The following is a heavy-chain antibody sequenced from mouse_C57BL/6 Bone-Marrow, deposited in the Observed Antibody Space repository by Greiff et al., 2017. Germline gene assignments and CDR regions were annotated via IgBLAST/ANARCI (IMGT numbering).Heavy chain of an antibody. Sequence: EVQLLESGGDLVKPGGSLKLSCAASGFTFSSYGMSWVRQTPGKRLEWVASISSGGSYTYYPDSVKGRFTISRDNAKNTLYLQMSSLKSEDTAMYDCAMQGGGYDYDGGYYFDYWGQGTTLTVSS. CDR2: ISSGGSYT. J-gene: IGHJ2*01. CDR1: GFTFSSYG. D-gene: IGHD2-4*01. V-gene: IGHV5-6*01. CDR3: AMQGGGYDYDGGYYFDY.